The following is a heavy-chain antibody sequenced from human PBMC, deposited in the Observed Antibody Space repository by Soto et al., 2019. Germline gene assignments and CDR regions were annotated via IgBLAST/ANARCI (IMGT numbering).Heavy chain of an antibody. V-gene: IGHV3-11*06. CDR1: GFTFSDYF. CDR2: ISSSGFA. J-gene: IGHJ6*02. D-gene: IGHD5-12*01. CDR3: VRAAGYSGNDYVYYYGMDV. Sequence: GGSLRLSCAASGFTFSDYFMSWIRQAPGKGLEWLSYISSSGFANYADSVKGRFTISRDNSKNTLYMQMNSLRDEDTAVYYCVRAAGYSGNDYVYYYGMDVWGQGTTVTSP.